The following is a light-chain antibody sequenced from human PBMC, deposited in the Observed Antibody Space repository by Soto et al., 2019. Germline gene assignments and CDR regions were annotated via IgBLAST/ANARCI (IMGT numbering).Light chain of an antibody. CDR3: HPRNDWPLT. CDR1: QSVDGQ. Sequence: EIVLTQSPVTLSLSPGERATLSCRASQSVDGQIAWYQQTPGQAPRLLIWDTSNRATGIPARFSGSGSGTDFNLTISSLLPEDCAVYDCHPRNDWPLTLGGGTKVE. J-gene: IGKJ4*01. CDR2: DTS. V-gene: IGKV3-11*01.